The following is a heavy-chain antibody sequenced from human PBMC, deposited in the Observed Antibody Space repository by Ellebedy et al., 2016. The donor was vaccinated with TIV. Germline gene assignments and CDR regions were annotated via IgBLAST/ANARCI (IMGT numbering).Heavy chain of an antibody. V-gene: IGHV3-7*01. J-gene: IGHJ4*02. D-gene: IGHD6-19*01. Sequence: GESLKISCAASGFTFSSYRMSWVRQAPGKGLEWVAHIKQDGSEKYYVDSVKGRFTISRDNAKNSLYLQVNSLRAEDTAVYYCARVRWLVPDYWGQGTLVTVSS. CDR2: IKQDGSEK. CDR1: GFTFSSYR. CDR3: ARVRWLVPDY.